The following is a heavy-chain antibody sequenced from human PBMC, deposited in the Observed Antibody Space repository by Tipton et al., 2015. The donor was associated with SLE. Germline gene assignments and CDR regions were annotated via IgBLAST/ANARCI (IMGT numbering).Heavy chain of an antibody. CDR3: ARRGYGSGSS. D-gene: IGHD3-10*01. J-gene: IGHJ5*02. CDR2: IYYSGST. V-gene: IGHV4-59*12. Sequence: TLSLTCTVSGGSISSYYWSWIRQPPGKGLEWIGYIYYSGSTNYNPSLKSRVTISVETSKNQFSLKLSSVTAADTAVYYCARRGYGSGSSWGQGTLVTVSS. CDR1: GGSISSYY.